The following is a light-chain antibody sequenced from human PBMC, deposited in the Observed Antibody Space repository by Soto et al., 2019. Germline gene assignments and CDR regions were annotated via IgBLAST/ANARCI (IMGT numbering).Light chain of an antibody. J-gene: IGKJ1*01. CDR1: QTINSW. Sequence: DIQITHSPSTLSASVLYRVTITSRASQTINSWLAWYQQKPGKAPKVLIFDASSLKTGVPSRFSGSGSGTEFTLTISNLQPDDFATYYCQQYDSYSSGPFGQGTKVDIK. CDR3: QQYDSYSSGP. V-gene: IGKV1-5*01. CDR2: DAS.